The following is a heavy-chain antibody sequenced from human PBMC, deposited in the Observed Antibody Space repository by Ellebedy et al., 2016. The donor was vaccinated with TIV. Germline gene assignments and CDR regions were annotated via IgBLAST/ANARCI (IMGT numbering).Heavy chain of an antibody. J-gene: IGHJ6*02. CDR3: ARGFTYGDYEVCGMDV. CDR2: INHGGSP. Sequence: SETLSLTXAVYGESFTDYYWTWIRQPPGKGLEWIGEINHGGSPNYNPSLKSRVTISVDTSKNQFSLKLSSVTAADTAVYYCARGFTYGDYEVCGMDVWGQGTTASVSS. CDR1: GESFTDYY. V-gene: IGHV4-34*01. D-gene: IGHD4-17*01.